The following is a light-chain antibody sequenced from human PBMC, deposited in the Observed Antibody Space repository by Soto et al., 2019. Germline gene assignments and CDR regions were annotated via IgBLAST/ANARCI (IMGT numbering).Light chain of an antibody. J-gene: IGKJ3*01. CDR2: TVS. Sequence: IQMTQSPSSVSASVGDTVTLSCQTSHGVSGWLAWYQQKPGKAPTLLLYTVSNLQSGVPSRFSGSGSGTDFSLTIPSLQPEDFATFSCQQGKPVPFTFAPGTNV. CDR3: QQGKPVPFT. CDR1: HGVSGW. V-gene: IGKV1-12*01.